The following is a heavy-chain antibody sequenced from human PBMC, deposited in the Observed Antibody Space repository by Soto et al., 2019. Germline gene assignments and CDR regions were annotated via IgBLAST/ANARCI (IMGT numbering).Heavy chain of an antibody. D-gene: IGHD6-13*01. V-gene: IGHV1-8*02. CDR2: MNPINGAT. CDR3: GRGPSPRAPAGGTPYYYAMDV. J-gene: IGHJ6*02. Sequence: ASVKVSCKGSGYDFTAYDINWVRQASGQGLEWMGWMNPINGATGSARRFQGRVSMTRNTATGTAYLELTSLRSDDSAVYYCGRGPSPRAPAGGTPYYYAMDVWGQGTTVTVSS. CDR1: GYDFTAYD.